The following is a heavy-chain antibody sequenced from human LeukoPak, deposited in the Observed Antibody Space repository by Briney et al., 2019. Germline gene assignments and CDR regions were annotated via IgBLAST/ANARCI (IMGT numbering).Heavy chain of an antibody. CDR3: ATQAPTGGSGADAFDI. Sequence: PGGSLRLSCAASGFTFSDYYMSWIRQAPGKGLEWVSYISSSGSTIYYADSVKGRFTISRDNAKNSLYLQMNSLRAEDTAVYYCATQAPTGGSGADAFDIWGQGTMVTVSS. J-gene: IGHJ3*02. CDR1: GFTFSDYY. V-gene: IGHV3-11*01. CDR2: ISSSGSTI. D-gene: IGHD3-10*01.